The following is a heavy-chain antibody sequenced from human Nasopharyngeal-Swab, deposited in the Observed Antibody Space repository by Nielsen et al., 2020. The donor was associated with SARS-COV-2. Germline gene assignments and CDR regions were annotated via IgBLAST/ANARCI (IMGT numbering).Heavy chain of an antibody. V-gene: IGHV4-30-2*01. CDR3: ARMYYDFWSGYYEVYNWFDP. CDR2: IYHSGST. J-gene: IGHJ5*02. D-gene: IGHD3-3*01. Sequence: WIRQPPGKGLEWIGYIYHSGSTYYNPSLKSRVTISVDRSKNQFSLKLSSVTAADTAVYYCARMYYDFWSGYYEVYNWFDPWGQGTLVTVSS.